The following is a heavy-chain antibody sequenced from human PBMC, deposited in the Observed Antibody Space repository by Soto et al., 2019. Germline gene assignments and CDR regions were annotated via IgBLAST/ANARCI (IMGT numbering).Heavy chain of an antibody. D-gene: IGHD2-2*01. J-gene: IGHJ6*02. CDR3: ATYQDPYYYGMDG. Sequence: GESLNISCKGSGYIFTTYWVGWGRQMPGKVLEWMGIIFPIDSATKYSTSFEGQATASVNKSISTAYLQWSSLKASDTAMYYCATYQDPYYYGMDGWGQGTTVTVSS. CDR1: GYIFTTYW. CDR2: IFPIDSAT. V-gene: IGHV5-51*01.